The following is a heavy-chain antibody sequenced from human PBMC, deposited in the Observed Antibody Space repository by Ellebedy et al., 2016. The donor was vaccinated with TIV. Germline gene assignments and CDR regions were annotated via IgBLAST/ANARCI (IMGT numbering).Heavy chain of an antibody. D-gene: IGHD1-1*01. CDR2: AYYRSTWIY. J-gene: IGHJ6*02. V-gene: IGHV6-1*01. Sequence: SQTLSLPCAIPGDSVSSNGDTWNWIRQSQSRGLEWLGRAYYRSTWIYNYAVSVKGRITINPDTSNTQLSLHLNSVTPEDTAVYYCANDPPWCYSCADVWGQGTTVTVSS. CDR1: GDSVSSNGDT. CDR3: ANDPPWCYSCADV.